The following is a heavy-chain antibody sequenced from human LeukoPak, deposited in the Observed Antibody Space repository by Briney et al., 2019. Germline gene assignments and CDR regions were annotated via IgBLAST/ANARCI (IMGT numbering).Heavy chain of an antibody. CDR2: INTNTGNP. J-gene: IGHJ4*02. Sequence: ASVKVSCKASGYTFTIYAMNWVRQAPGQGLEWMGWINTNTGNPTYAQGFTGRFVFSLDTSVSTAYLQISSLKAEDTAVYYCARVPLWFGEFSDYWGPGTLVTVSS. V-gene: IGHV7-4-1*02. CDR1: GYTFTIYA. CDR3: ARVPLWFGEFSDY. D-gene: IGHD3-10*01.